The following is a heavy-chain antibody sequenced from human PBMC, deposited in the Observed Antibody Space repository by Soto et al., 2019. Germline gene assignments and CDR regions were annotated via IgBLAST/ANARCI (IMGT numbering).Heavy chain of an antibody. CDR3: VREDGVVGASSAFDS. J-gene: IGHJ4*02. Sequence: GGSLRLSCVASGFALTTYTMNWVRHAPGTGLEWVSSINGRSNYKYYSDSVKGRFTVSRDNAQNSLFLQMSRLGPEDTAVYYCVREDGVVGASSAFDSWGQGTRVTVSS. D-gene: IGHD1-26*01. CDR2: INGRSNYK. V-gene: IGHV3-21*01. CDR1: GFALTTYT.